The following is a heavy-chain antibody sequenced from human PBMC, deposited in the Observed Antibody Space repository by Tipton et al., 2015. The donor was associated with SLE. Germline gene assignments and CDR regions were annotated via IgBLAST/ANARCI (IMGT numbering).Heavy chain of an antibody. CDR1: GFTFSIYA. V-gene: IGHV3-23*01. CDR3: ARVLGSYYGMDV. CDR2: ISATDDST. Sequence: SLRLSCAASGFTFSIYAMSWVRQAPGKGLEWVSTISATDDSTYYADSVKGRFTISRDNSKDTLYLQMNSLRAEDTAVYYCARVLGSYYGMDVWGQGTTVTVSS. D-gene: IGHD7-27*01. J-gene: IGHJ6*02.